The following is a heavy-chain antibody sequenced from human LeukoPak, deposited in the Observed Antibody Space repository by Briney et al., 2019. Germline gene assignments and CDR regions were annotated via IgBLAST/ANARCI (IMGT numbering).Heavy chain of an antibody. Sequence: GGSLRLSCAASGFTFSSYAMSWVRQAPGKRLEWVSAISGSGGSTYYADSVKGRFTISRDNSKNTLYLQMNSLRAEDTAVYYCAKDAREVYYDSSGYSGDYWGQGTLVTVSS. J-gene: IGHJ4*02. V-gene: IGHV3-23*01. CDR2: ISGSGGST. CDR3: AKDAREVYYDSSGYSGDY. CDR1: GFTFSSYA. D-gene: IGHD3-22*01.